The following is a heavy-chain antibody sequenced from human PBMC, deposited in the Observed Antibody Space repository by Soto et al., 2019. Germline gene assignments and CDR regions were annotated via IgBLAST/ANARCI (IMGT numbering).Heavy chain of an antibody. CDR3: ARDRLAGSKYNFDY. Sequence: GGSLRLSCAASGFTFSSYWMSWVRQAPGKGLEWVANVKQDGSEKYYVDSVKGRFTISRDNAKNSLYLQMNSLRAEDTAVYYCARDRLAGSKYNFDYWGQGTLVTVSS. CDR1: GFTFSSYW. V-gene: IGHV3-7*01. D-gene: IGHD6-19*01. CDR2: VKQDGSEK. J-gene: IGHJ4*02.